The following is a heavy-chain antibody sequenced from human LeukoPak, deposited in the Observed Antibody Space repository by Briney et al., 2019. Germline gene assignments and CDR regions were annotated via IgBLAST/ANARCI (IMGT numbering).Heavy chain of an antibody. Sequence: GGSLRLSCAASGFTFSSYSMNWVRQAPGKGLEWVSSISSSSSYIYYADSVKGRFTISRDNAKNSLYLQMSSLRAEDTAVYYCAKDPSEQWLVRWTYYFDYWGQGTLVTVSS. V-gene: IGHV3-21*04. CDR1: GFTFSSYS. J-gene: IGHJ4*02. CDR2: ISSSSSYI. D-gene: IGHD6-19*01. CDR3: AKDPSEQWLVRWTYYFDY.